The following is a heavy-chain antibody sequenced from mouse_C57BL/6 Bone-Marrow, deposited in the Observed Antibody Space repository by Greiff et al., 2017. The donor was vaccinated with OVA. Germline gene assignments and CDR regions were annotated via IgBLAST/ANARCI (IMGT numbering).Heavy chain of an antibody. CDR3: ARWYYGSGPFDV. D-gene: IGHD1-1*01. Sequence: VQLQQSGAELARPGASVKLSCKASGYTFTSYGISWVKQRTGQGLEWIGEIYPRSGNTYYNEKFKGKATLTADKSSSTAYMELRSLTSEDSAVYFCARWYYGSGPFDVWGTGTTVTVSS. CDR1: GYTFTSYG. V-gene: IGHV1-81*01. CDR2: IYPRSGNT. J-gene: IGHJ1*03.